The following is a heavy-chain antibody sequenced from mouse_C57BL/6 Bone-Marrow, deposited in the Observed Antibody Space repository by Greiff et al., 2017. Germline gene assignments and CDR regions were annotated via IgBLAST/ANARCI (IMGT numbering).Heavy chain of an antibody. CDR3: ARGTGPYAMDY. J-gene: IGHJ4*01. Sequence: VQLKESGPGMVKPSQSLSLTCTVTGYSITSGYDWHWIRHFPGNKLEWMGYISYSGSTNYNPSLKSRISITHDTSKNHFFLKLNSVTTEDTATYYCARGTGPYAMDYWGQGTSVTVSS. D-gene: IGHD4-1*01. CDR1: GYSITSGYD. V-gene: IGHV3-1*01. CDR2: ISYSGST.